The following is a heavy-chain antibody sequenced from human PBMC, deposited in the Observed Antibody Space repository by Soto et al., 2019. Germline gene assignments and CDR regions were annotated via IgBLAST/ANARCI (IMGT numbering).Heavy chain of an antibody. V-gene: IGHV1-46*01. Sequence: QVQLMQSGAEVMKPGASVKVSCKASGDTFPEYYIHWVRQAPGQGLEWMGTVNPSGGHTTYAQHFLGRVTMTRDTATSTLYMELTSLTSEDTAVYYCARGGHVVVVTAALDYWGQGTLVTVSS. D-gene: IGHD2-21*02. CDR2: VNPSGGHT. J-gene: IGHJ4*02. CDR1: GDTFPEYY. CDR3: ARGGHVVVVTAALDY.